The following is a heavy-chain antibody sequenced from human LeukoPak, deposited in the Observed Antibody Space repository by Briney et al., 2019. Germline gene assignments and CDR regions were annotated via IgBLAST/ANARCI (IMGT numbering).Heavy chain of an antibody. CDR3: AKLQTAVVPAATLGFDY. J-gene: IGHJ4*02. V-gene: IGHV3-21*04. CDR2: ISSSSSYI. D-gene: IGHD2-2*01. Sequence: PGGSLRLSCAASGFTFSNYSMNWVRQAPGKGLEWVSSISSSSSYIYYADLLKGRFTISRDNAKNSLYLQMNSLRAEDTAIYYCAKLQTAVVPAATLGFDYWGQGTLVTVSS. CDR1: GFTFSNYS.